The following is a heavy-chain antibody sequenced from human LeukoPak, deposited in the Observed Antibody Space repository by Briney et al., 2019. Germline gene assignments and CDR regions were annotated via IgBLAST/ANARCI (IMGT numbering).Heavy chain of an antibody. CDR3: ARLGTYSGYENHYYGMDV. CDR2: MYSGGST. J-gene: IGHJ6*02. CDR1: GFTVSSKY. D-gene: IGHD5-12*01. V-gene: IGHV3-53*01. Sequence: GGSLRLSCAASGFTVSSKYMSWVRQAPGKGLEWVSVMYSGGSTYYADSVKGRFTISRDNSKNTLYLQMNSLRAEDTAVYYCARLGTYSGYENHYYGMDVWGQGTTVTVSS.